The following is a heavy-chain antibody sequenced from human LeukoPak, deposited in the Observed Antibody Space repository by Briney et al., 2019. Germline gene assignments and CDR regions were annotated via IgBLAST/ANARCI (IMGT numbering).Heavy chain of an antibody. CDR3: ARDNGNYQFDY. J-gene: IGHJ4*02. Sequence: GGSLRLSCAASGFTFSTYGMHWVRQAPGKGLEWVTIIWNDGSNQYYADSVKGRFTISRDNSKNTLYLQMDSLRADDTAMYFCARDNGNYQFDYWGQGTLVTVSS. D-gene: IGHD4-17*01. CDR1: GFTFSTYG. CDR2: IWNDGSNQ. V-gene: IGHV3-33*01.